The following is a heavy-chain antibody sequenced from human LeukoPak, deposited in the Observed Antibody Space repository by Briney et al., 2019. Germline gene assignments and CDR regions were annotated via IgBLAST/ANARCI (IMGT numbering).Heavy chain of an antibody. V-gene: IGHV4-34*01. CDR3: AGHRSPYYFDY. J-gene: IGHJ4*02. CDR1: GGSSSGYY. CDR2: INHSGST. Sequence: PSETLSLTCAVYGGSSSGYYWSWIRQPPGKGLEWIGEINHSGSTNYNPSLKSRVTISVDKSKNQFSLKLSSVTAADTAVYYCAGHRSPYYFDYWGQGTLVTVSS.